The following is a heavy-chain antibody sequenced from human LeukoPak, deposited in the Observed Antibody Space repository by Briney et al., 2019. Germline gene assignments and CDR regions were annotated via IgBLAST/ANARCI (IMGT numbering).Heavy chain of an antibody. V-gene: IGHV1-18*01. CDR1: GYSFTSYA. CDR2: ISAYNGNT. D-gene: IGHD2-15*01. CDR3: ARVVVGDNYFDY. Sequence: GASVKVSCQASGYSFTSYAISWVRQAPGQGLERMGWISAYNGNTDYAQKLQVRVTMTTDTPTSTAYMELRGLRSDDTAVYYCARVVVGDNYFDYWGQGTLVTVSS. J-gene: IGHJ4*02.